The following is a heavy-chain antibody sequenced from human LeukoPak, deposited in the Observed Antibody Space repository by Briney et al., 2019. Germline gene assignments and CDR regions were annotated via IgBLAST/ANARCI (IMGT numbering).Heavy chain of an antibody. CDR3: AKSRFPAATSVLRYYGY. D-gene: IGHD3-9*01. V-gene: IGHV3-23*01. J-gene: IGHJ4*02. CDR2: ISGSGGST. CDR1: GFTFSSYA. Sequence: GGSLRLSCAASGFTFSSYAMSWVRQAPGKGLEWVSAISGSGGSTYYADSVKGRFTIPRDNSKNTLCLQMNSLRAEDTAVYYCAKSRFPAATSVLRYYGYWGQGTLVTVSS.